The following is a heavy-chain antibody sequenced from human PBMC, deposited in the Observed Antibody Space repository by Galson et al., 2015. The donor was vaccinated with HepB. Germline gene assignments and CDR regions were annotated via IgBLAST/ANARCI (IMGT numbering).Heavy chain of an antibody. V-gene: IGHV3-66*01. Sequence: SLRLSCAASGFTFSTNFMSWVRQAPGKGLEWVSVIYSGGATYYPASVRGRCTISRDKSKNTLLLQMDSMRAEDTAVYYCARDVNAYGDYWCQGSLVTVSS. CDR3: ARDVNAYGDY. J-gene: IGHJ4*02. CDR2: IYSGGAT. CDR1: GFTFSTNF. D-gene: IGHD2-21*01.